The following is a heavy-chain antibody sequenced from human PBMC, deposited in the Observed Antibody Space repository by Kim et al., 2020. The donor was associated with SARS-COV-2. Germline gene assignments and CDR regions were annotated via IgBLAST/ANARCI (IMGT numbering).Heavy chain of an antibody. D-gene: IGHD3-16*01. CDR3: ARDVMDPVYYYQYGMDV. CDR1: GLTVSTSY. J-gene: IGHJ6*01. CDR2: LYSGGDT. Sequence: GGSLRLSCAVSGLTVSTSYMSWVRQAPGKGLEWVSVLYSGGDTYYGDSVKGRFTISRDDSKNTLYLQMNSLRAEDTAVYYCARDVMDPVYYYQYGMDVWG. V-gene: IGHV3-53*01.